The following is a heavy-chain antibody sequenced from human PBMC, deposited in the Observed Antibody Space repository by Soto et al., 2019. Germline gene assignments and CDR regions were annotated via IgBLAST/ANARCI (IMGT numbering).Heavy chain of an antibody. D-gene: IGHD6-6*01. CDR2: IYYSGST. V-gene: IGHV4-31*03. CDR1: GGSISSGGYY. Sequence: PSETLSLTCTVSGGSISSGGYYWSWIRQHPGKGLEWIGYIYYSGSTYYNPSLKSRVTISVDTSKNQFSLKLSSVTAADTAVYYCARAPLRQLVRGSPFDYWGQGTLVTAPQ. CDR3: ARAPLRQLVRGSPFDY. J-gene: IGHJ4*02.